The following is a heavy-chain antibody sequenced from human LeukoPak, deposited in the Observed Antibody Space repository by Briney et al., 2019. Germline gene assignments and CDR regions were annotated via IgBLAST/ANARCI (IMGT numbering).Heavy chain of an antibody. Sequence: GGSLRLSCAASGFTFSSYGMHWVRQAPGKGLEWVAFMRYDGSNKYYADSVKGRFTISRDNSKNTLYLQMNSLRAEDTAVYYCAKVASRLTVDYFDYWGQGTLVTVSS. CDR3: AKVASRLTVDYFDY. V-gene: IGHV3-30*02. D-gene: IGHD3-9*01. CDR2: MRYDGSNK. J-gene: IGHJ4*02. CDR1: GFTFSSYG.